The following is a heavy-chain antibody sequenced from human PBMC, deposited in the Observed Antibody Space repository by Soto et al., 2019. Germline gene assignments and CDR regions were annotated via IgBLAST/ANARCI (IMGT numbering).Heavy chain of an antibody. D-gene: IGHD3-3*01. Sequence: GGSLRLSCAASGFTFSSYAMSWVRQAPGKGLEWVSAISGSGGSTYYADSVKGRFTISRDNSKNTLYLQMNSLRAEDTAVYYCAKGVGGTIFGVAPFDYWGQGTLVTVSS. CDR3: AKGVGGTIFGVAPFDY. V-gene: IGHV3-23*01. J-gene: IGHJ4*02. CDR2: ISGSGGST. CDR1: GFTFSSYA.